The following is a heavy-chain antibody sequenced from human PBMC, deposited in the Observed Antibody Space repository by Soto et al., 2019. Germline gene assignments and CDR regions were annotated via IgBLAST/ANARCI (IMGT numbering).Heavy chain of an antibody. CDR1: GFTFSSYG. Sequence: GGSLRLSCAASGFTFSSYGMHWVRQAPGKGLEWVAVIWYDGSNKYYADSVKGRFTISRDNSKNTLYLQMNSLRAEDTAVYYCARESYNLYFDYWGQGTLVTVSS. CDR2: IWYDGSNK. D-gene: IGHD1-26*01. V-gene: IGHV3-33*01. CDR3: ARESYNLYFDY. J-gene: IGHJ4*02.